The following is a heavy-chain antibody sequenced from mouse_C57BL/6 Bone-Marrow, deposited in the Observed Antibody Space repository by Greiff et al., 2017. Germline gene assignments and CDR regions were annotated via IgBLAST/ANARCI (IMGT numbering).Heavy chain of an antibody. CDR2: IRLKSDNYAT. J-gene: IGHJ2*01. Sequence: EVHLVESGGGLVQPGGSMKLSCVASGFTFSNYWMNWVRQSPEKGLEWVAQIRLKSDNYATHYAESVKGRFTISRDDSKSSVYLHMNNLRAEDTGIYYCAIYYYGSSLCWGQGTTLTVSS. CDR1: GFTFSNYW. D-gene: IGHD1-1*01. CDR3: AIYYYGSSLC. V-gene: IGHV6-3*01.